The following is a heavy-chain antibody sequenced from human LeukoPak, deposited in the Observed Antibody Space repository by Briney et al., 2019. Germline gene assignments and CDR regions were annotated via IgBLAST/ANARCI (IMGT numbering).Heavy chain of an antibody. D-gene: IGHD3-22*01. Sequence: SETLSLTCTVSGGSITGYYWNWIRQPAGQGLEWLGRVYSSGVGNYNPSLTSRVTMSVDTSKNQFTLKLTSLTAADTAVYYCAREEFLHEIDSSGYFVYWGQGTLVTVSS. CDR1: GGSITGYY. J-gene: IGHJ4*02. V-gene: IGHV4-4*07. CDR2: VYSSGVG. CDR3: AREEFLHEIDSSGYFVY.